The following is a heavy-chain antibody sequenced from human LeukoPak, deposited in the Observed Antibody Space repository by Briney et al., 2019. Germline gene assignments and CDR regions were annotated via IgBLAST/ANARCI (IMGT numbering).Heavy chain of an antibody. CDR2: IYYSGST. V-gene: IGHV4-59*01. CDR3: ARATLSAATLDY. D-gene: IGHD5-12*01. CDR1: GGSISNYY. J-gene: IGHJ4*02. Sequence: SETLSLTCTVSGGSISNYYCTWIRQPPGKGLEWIGYIYYSGSTRYNPSLKSRVTISMDTSKNQFSLELSSVTAADTAVYFCARATLSAATLDYWGQGALVTVSS.